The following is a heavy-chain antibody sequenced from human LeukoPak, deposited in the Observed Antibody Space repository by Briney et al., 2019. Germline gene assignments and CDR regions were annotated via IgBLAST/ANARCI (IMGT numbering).Heavy chain of an antibody. J-gene: IGHJ5*02. CDR3: AKDMDIVVVAWFDP. CDR1: GFTFSSYA. D-gene: IGHD2-15*01. V-gene: IGHV3-23*01. Sequence: GGSLRLSCAASGFTFSSYAMSWVRQAPGEGREWVSAISGSGGSTYYADSVKGRFTISRDNSKNTLYLQMNSLRAEDTAVYYCAKDMDIVVVAWFDPWGQGTLVTVSS. CDR2: ISGSGGST.